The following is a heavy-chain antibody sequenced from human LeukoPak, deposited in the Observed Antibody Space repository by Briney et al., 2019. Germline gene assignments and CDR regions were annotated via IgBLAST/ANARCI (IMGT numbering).Heavy chain of an antibody. CDR3: AIASGGSYCMDV. V-gene: IGHV1-46*01. CDR1: GYTFTSYY. Sequence: ASVKVSCKASGYTFTSYYMHWVRQAPGQGLEWMGIVNPSGGSTSYAQKFQGRVTMTRDTSTSTVYMELSSLRSEDTAVYYCAIASGGSYCMDVWGRGTTVTVSS. CDR2: VNPSGGST. D-gene: IGHD2-15*01. J-gene: IGHJ6*02.